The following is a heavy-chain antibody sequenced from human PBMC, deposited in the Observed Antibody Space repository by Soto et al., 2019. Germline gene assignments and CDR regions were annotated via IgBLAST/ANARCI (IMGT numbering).Heavy chain of an antibody. V-gene: IGHV3-30-3*01. CDR2: ISYDGSNK. Sequence: QVQLVESGGGVVQPGRSLRLSCAASGFTFSSYAMHWVRQAPGKGLEWVAVISYDGSNKYYADSVKGRFTISRDNSKNTLYLQMNSLRAEDTAVYYCARDWGSGWYWYYFDYWGQGTLVTVSS. J-gene: IGHJ4*02. D-gene: IGHD6-19*01. CDR3: ARDWGSGWYWYYFDY. CDR1: GFTFSSYA.